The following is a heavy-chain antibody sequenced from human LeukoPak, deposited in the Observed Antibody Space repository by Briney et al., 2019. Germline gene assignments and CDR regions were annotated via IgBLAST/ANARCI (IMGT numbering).Heavy chain of an antibody. CDR2: IYYSGST. V-gene: IGHV4-59*01. CDR1: GGSISSYY. CDR3: ARCGDPRRNGWYFDL. D-gene: IGHD1-14*01. J-gene: IGHJ2*01. Sequence: SETLSLTCTVSGGSISSYYWSWIRQPPGKGLEWIGYIYYSGSTNYNPSLKSRVTISVDTSKNQFSLKLSSVTAADTAVYYCARCGDPRRNGWYFDLWGRGTLVTVSS.